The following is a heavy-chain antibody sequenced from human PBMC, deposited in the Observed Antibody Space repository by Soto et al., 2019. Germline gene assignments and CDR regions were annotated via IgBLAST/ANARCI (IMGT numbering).Heavy chain of an antibody. CDR3: AKEIVVVVAAIEDGNAFDI. J-gene: IGHJ3*02. D-gene: IGHD2-15*01. CDR2: ISGSGGST. V-gene: IGHV3-23*01. Sequence: PGESLKISCAASGFTFSSYAMSWVRQAPGKGLEWVSAISGSGGSTYYADSVKGRFTISRDNSKNTLYLQMNSLRAEDTAVYYWAKEIVVVVAAIEDGNAFDIWGQGTMVTVSS. CDR1: GFTFSSYA.